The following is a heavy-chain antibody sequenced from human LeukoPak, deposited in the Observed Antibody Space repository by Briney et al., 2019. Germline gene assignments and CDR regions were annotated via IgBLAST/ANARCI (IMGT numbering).Heavy chain of an antibody. CDR1: GFTFNHYA. CDR3: AKDVHNYGVDV. Sequence: SGGSRRLSCAASGFTFNHYAIWVRQASGKGLDWVAAISGSGDRTYHADSVQGRFTISRDNSKNTLYLQMNSLRVEDTAVYFCAKDVHNYGVDVWGQGTMVTVSS. J-gene: IGHJ6*02. CDR2: ISGSGDRT. D-gene: IGHD3-10*02. V-gene: IGHV3-23*01.